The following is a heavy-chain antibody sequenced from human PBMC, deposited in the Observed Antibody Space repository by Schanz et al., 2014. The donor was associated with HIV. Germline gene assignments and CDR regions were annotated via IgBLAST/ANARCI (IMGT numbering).Heavy chain of an antibody. CDR2: INPKSGNT. V-gene: IGHV1-8*01. Sequence: QVRLAQSGAEVKRPGALVTVSCSAVGSTFPDIDINWVRRAAGQGLEWMAWINPKSGNTGYARKFQGRVTVTINTSKRTIYMELRGLTSEAAAVYYCARGRREVTMIIVYWLDPWGQGTLVTVSS. D-gene: IGHD3-22*01. CDR1: GSTFPDID. CDR3: ARGRREVTMIIVYWLDP. J-gene: IGHJ5*02.